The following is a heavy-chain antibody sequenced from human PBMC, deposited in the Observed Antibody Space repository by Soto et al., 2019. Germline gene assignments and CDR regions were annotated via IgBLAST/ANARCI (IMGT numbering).Heavy chain of an antibody. D-gene: IGHD2-15*01. Sequence: GGSLRLSCAASGFTFSSYGMHWVRQAPGKGLEWVAVIWYDGSNKYYADSVKGRFTISRDNSKNTLYLQMNSLRAEDTAVYYCARDRRETILYYWGQGTLVTVSS. V-gene: IGHV3-33*01. CDR1: GFTFSSYG. CDR3: ARDRRETILYY. CDR2: IWYDGSNK. J-gene: IGHJ4*02.